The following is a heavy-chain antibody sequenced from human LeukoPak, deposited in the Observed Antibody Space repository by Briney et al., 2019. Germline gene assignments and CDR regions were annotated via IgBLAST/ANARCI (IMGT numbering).Heavy chain of an antibody. V-gene: IGHV4-4*07. CDR2: IYTSGST. Sequence: SETLSLTCTVSGVSISSYYWSWIRQPAGKGLEWIGRIYTSGSTNYNPSLKSRVTMSVDTSKNKFSLKLSSVTAADTAVYYCARSSIAEPGYYYYMDVWGKGTTVTVSS. CDR1: GVSISSYY. CDR3: ARSSIAEPGYYYYMDV. D-gene: IGHD6-6*01. J-gene: IGHJ6*03.